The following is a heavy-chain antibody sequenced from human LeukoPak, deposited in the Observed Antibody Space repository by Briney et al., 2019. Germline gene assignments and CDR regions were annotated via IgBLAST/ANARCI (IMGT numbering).Heavy chain of an antibody. CDR2: IFPSGGEI. D-gene: IGHD1-1*01. V-gene: IGHV3-21*01. Sequence: GGSLRLSCAASGFTFSTFAMIWVRQPPGKGLEWVSSIFPSGGEIHYADSVKGRFTISRDNAKNSLYLQMNSLRVEDTAVYYCARCTTGRTFGSLREIKRSREIDYWGQGTLVTVSS. CDR1: GFTFSTFA. J-gene: IGHJ4*02. CDR3: ARCTTGRTFGSLREIKRSREIDY.